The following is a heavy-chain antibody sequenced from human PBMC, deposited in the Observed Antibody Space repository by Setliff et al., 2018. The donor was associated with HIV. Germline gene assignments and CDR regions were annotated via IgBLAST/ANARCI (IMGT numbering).Heavy chain of an antibody. CDR3: ARDSCSSTSCYFDDWFDP. J-gene: IGHJ5*02. V-gene: IGHV1-18*01. D-gene: IGHD2-2*01. Sequence: ASVKVSCKASGYSFTSYGVSWVRQAPGQGLEWMGWISAYNVNTNYAQKLQGRVTMTTDTSTSTAYMELRSLRSEDTAVYYCARDSCSSTSCYFDDWFDPWGQGTLVTVSS. CDR1: GYSFTSYG. CDR2: ISAYNVNT.